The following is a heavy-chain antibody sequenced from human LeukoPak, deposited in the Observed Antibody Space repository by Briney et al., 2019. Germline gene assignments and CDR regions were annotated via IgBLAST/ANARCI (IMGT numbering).Heavy chain of an antibody. V-gene: IGHV3-11*06. Sequence: GGSLRLSCAASGFPFSDYYMSWIRQAPGKGLEWVSYISSSISYTNYADSVKGRFTISRDNAKNSLYLQMNSLRAEDTAVYYCARDRLEYCSSTSCYVGGSYYYYYGMDVWGKGTTVTVSS. CDR1: GFPFSDYY. CDR2: ISSSISYT. CDR3: ARDRLEYCSSTSCYVGGSYYYYYGMDV. J-gene: IGHJ6*04. D-gene: IGHD2-2*01.